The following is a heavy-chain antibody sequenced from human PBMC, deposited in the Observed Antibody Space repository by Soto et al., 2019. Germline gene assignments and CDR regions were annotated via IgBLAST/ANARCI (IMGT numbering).Heavy chain of an antibody. CDR2: ISYDGSNK. CDR3: AKLYDFWSGYYTPEGY. CDR1: GFTFGSFA. V-gene: IGHV3-30*18. Sequence: GSLRLSCVASGFTFGSFAMSWVRQAPGKGLEWVAVISYDGSNKYYADSVKGRFTISRDNSKNTLYLQMNSLRAEDTAVYYCAKLYDFWSGYYTPEGYWGQGTLVTVSS. D-gene: IGHD3-3*01. J-gene: IGHJ4*02.